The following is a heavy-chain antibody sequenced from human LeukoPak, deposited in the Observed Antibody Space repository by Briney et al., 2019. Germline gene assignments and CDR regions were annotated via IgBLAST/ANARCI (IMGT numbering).Heavy chain of an antibody. CDR2: INSDGSWT. D-gene: IGHD6-19*01. V-gene: IGHV3-74*01. J-gene: IGHJ4*02. CDR1: GNYW. Sequence: GGSLRLSCAASGNYWMHWVRQAPGKGLVWVSHINSDGSWTSYADSVKGRFTISRDNAKNSLYLQMNSLRAEDTAVYYCARASREYSSGWQLDYWGQGTLVTVSS. CDR3: ARASREYSSGWQLDY.